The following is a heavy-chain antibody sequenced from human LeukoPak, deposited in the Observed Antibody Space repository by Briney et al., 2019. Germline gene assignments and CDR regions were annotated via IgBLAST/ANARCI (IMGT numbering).Heavy chain of an antibody. V-gene: IGHV1-2*06. CDR1: GYTFTGYF. D-gene: IGHD6-13*01. J-gene: IGHJ4*02. CDR3: ALRPTGYSSSWYFDY. Sequence: GASVKVSCKASGYTFTGYFMHWVRQAPGQGLEWMGRINPNSGGTNYAQKFQGRVTMTRDTSISTAYMERSSLRSDDTAVYYCALRPTGYSSSWYFDYWGQGTLVTVSS. CDR2: INPNSGGT.